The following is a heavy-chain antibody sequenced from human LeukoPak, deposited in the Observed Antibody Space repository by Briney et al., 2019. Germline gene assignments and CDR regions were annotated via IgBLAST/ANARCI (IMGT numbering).Heavy chain of an antibody. D-gene: IGHD3-3*01. V-gene: IGHV3-23*01. J-gene: IGHJ4*02. CDR3: AKTDYDFWSGYYPPFDY. Sequence: SGGSLRLSCAASGFTFSSYGMHWVRQAPGKGLEWVSAISGSGGSTYYADSVKGRFTISRDNSKNTLYLQMNSLRAEDTAVYYCAKTDYDFWSGYYPPFDYWGQGTLVTVSS. CDR2: ISGSGGST. CDR1: GFTFSSYG.